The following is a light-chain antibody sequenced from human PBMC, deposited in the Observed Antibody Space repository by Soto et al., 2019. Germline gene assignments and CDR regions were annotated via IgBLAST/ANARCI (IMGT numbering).Light chain of an antibody. J-gene: IGLJ3*02. V-gene: IGLV2-23*02. CDR3: SSYASTNTFM. Sequence: QSALTQPASVSGSPGQSITISCTGTSSDIGRYNLVSWYQQHPGKPPKLMIYEATKRPSGVSNRFSGSKSGNTASLTISGLQAEDEADYYCSSYASTNTFMFGGGTKVTVL. CDR2: EAT. CDR1: SSDIGRYNL.